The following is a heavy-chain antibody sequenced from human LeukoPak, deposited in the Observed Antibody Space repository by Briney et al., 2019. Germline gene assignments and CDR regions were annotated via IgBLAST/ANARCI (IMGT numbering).Heavy chain of an antibody. V-gene: IGHV4-30-2*01. CDR1: GGSISSGGYS. J-gene: IGHJ3*02. D-gene: IGHD2-21*01. Sequence: PSETLSLTCAVSGGSISSGGYSWSWIRQPPGKGLEWIGYTYHSGSTYYNPSLKSRVTISVDRSKNQFSLKLSSVTAADTAVYYCAREGRWWGSAGAFDIWGQGTMVTVSS. CDR2: TYHSGST. CDR3: AREGRWWGSAGAFDI.